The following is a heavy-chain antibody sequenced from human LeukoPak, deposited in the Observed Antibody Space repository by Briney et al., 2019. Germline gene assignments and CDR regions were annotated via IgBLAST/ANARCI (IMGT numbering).Heavy chain of an antibody. D-gene: IGHD2-2*02. CDR1: GFTFSSYA. CDR2: ISYDGSNK. V-gene: IGHV3-30*01. CDR3: AKGYRGIEAFDV. Sequence: GGSLRLSCAASGFTFSSYAMHWVRQAPGKGLEWVAVISYDGSNKYYADSVKGRFTISRDNSKNTLYLQMNSLRAEDTAVYYCAKGYRGIEAFDVWGQGTMVTVSS. J-gene: IGHJ3*01.